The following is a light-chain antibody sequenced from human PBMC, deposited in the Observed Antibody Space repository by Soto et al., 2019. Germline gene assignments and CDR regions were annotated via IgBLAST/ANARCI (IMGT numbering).Light chain of an antibody. Sequence: DAVLTQSPLSLPVTLGQPAAISCRSSQSLVYSNGNAYLIWSQQRPGQSPRRLIYQVSTRDAGVPDRFSGSGSGTYFTLTISRVEAEDVGLYYCMQGTHWPWTFGQGTKVDIK. CDR1: QSLVYSNGNAY. CDR2: QVS. CDR3: MQGTHWPWT. J-gene: IGKJ1*01. V-gene: IGKV2-30*01.